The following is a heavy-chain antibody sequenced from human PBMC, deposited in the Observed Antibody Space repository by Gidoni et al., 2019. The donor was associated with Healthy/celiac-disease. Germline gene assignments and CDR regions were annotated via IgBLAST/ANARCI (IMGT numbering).Heavy chain of an antibody. D-gene: IGHD3-16*02. CDR1: GFTFDVYA. J-gene: IGHJ4*02. V-gene: IGHV3-9*01. Sequence: EVQLVESGGGLGQPGRSLRLSCAASGFTFDVYAMPWVRQAPGKGLEWVSGISWNSGSIGYADSVKGRFTISRDNAKNSLYLQMNSLRAEDAALYYCAKDMPRRHLRLGELSLFDYWGQGTLVTVSS. CDR2: ISWNSGSI. CDR3: AKDMPRRHLRLGELSLFDY.